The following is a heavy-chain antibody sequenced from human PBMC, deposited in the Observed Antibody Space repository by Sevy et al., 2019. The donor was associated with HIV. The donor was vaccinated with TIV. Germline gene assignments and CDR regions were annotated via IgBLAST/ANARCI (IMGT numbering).Heavy chain of an antibody. D-gene: IGHD3-10*01. CDR2: ISHDGINE. Sequence: GGSLRLSCIGSGFSFSYYGIHWVRQAPGKGLDWVALISHDGINEYYADPVKGRFTISRDNSKNTVYLEMNSLRNEDTAIYFCANAYSGSYSYSYLYALDVWGQGTTVTVSS. CDR1: GFSFSYYG. V-gene: IGHV3-30*18. CDR3: ANAYSGSYSYSYLYALDV. J-gene: IGHJ6*02.